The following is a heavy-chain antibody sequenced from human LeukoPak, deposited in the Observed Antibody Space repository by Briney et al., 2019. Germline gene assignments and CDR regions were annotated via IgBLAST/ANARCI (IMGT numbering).Heavy chain of an antibody. CDR2: ITPMFGTA. CDR1: GGTFSSYA. CDR3: ARDSSDFRSLIPH. Sequence: SVKVSCKASGGTFSSYAISWVRQAPGQGPEWMGGITPMFGTAKYAQKFQGRVTITADESTSTAYMELSSLRSEDTGVYYCARDSSDFRSLIPHWGQGTLVTVSS. V-gene: IGHV1-69*13. D-gene: IGHD3-3*01. J-gene: IGHJ1*01.